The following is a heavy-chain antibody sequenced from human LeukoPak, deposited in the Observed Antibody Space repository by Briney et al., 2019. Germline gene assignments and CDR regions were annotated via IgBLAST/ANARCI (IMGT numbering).Heavy chain of an antibody. CDR3: ARGVSAYYDSSGYYRRALGY. J-gene: IGHJ4*02. Sequence: ASVKVSCKASGYTLTGYYMHWVRQAPGQGLEWMGWINPNSGGTNYAQKFQGRVTMTRDTSISTACMELSGLRSDDTAVYYCARGVSAYYDSSGYYRRALGYWGQGTLVTVSS. CDR2: INPNSGGT. CDR1: GYTLTGYY. V-gene: IGHV1-2*02. D-gene: IGHD3-22*01.